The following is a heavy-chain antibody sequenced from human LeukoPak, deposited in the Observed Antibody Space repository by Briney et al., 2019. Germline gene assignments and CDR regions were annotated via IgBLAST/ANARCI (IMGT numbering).Heavy chain of an antibody. V-gene: IGHV3-21*01. J-gene: IGHJ6*02. CDR2: ISSSSSYI. D-gene: IGHD3-22*01. CDR3: ASGNYYDSKTGYYGMDV. Sequence: GGSLRLSCAASGFTFSSYSMNWVRQAPGKGLEWVSSISSSSSYIYYADSVKGRFTISRDNAKNSLYLQMNSLRAEDTAVYYCASGNYYDSKTGYYGMDVWGQGTTVTVSS. CDR1: GFTFSSYS.